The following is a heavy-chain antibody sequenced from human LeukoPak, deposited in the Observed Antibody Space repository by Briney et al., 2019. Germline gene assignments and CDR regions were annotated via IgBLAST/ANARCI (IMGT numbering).Heavy chain of an antibody. Sequence: SETLSLTCTVSGGSISSYYWSWIRQPPGKGLEWIGYIYYSGSTNYNPSLKSRVTISVDTSKNQFSLKLSSVTAADTAVYYCATEAAAGSPYYYYYYMDVWGKGTTVTVSS. D-gene: IGHD6-13*01. J-gene: IGHJ6*03. V-gene: IGHV4-59*08. CDR1: GGSISSYY. CDR3: ATEAAAGSPYYYYYYMDV. CDR2: IYYSGST.